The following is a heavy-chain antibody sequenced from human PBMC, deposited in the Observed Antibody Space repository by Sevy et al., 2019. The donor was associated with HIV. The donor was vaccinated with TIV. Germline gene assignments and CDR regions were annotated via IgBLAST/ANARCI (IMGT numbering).Heavy chain of an antibody. V-gene: IGHV1-2*02. CDR3: ARGLPYYYDSSGPYYYGMDV. Sequence: ASVKVSCKASGYTFTGYYMHWVRQAPGQGLEWMGWINPNSGGTNYAQKFQGRVTMTRDTSISTAYMELRRLRSDDTAVYYCARGLPYYYDSSGPYYYGMDVWGQGTTVTVSS. D-gene: IGHD3-22*01. CDR2: INPNSGGT. J-gene: IGHJ6*02. CDR1: GYTFTGYY.